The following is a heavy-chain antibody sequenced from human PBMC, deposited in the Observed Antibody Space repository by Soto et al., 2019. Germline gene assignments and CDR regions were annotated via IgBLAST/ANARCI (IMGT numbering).Heavy chain of an antibody. CDR3: AKAPLNYYDSSGYYSYFDY. CDR1: GFTFSSYG. Sequence: PVGSLRLSCAASGFTFSSYGMHWVRQAPGKGLEWVAVISYDGSNKYYADSVKGRFTISRDNSKNTLYLQMNSLRAEDTAVYYCAKAPLNYYDSSGYYSYFDYWGQGTLVTVSS. CDR2: ISYDGSNK. D-gene: IGHD3-22*01. V-gene: IGHV3-30*18. J-gene: IGHJ4*02.